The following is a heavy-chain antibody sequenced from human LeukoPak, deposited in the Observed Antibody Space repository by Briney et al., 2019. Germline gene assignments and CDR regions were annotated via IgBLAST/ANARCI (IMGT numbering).Heavy chain of an antibody. D-gene: IGHD2-2*01. CDR3: VKGSGDIVVVPAADAGMDV. Sequence: GGPLGFSCSASGFPFSGYALPWVGQAPGRGLNYVPLFSGNGGSTYYADPLKGRFTISRDNSKNTLYHQMSSLRAEDTAVYYCVKGSGDIVVVPAADAGMDVWGQGTTVTVSS. J-gene: IGHJ6*02. CDR1: GFPFSGYA. V-gene: IGHV3-64D*09. CDR2: FSGNGGST.